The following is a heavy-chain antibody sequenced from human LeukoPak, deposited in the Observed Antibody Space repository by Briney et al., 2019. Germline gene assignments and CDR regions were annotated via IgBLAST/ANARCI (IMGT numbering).Heavy chain of an antibody. CDR3: ARGNGYSGWFDP. J-gene: IGHJ5*02. CDR2: IYYSGST. D-gene: IGHD5-24*01. CDR1: GGSISSYY. Sequence: SETLSLTCTVSGGSISSYYWSWIRQPPGKGLEWIGYIYYSGSTNYNPSLKSRVTISVDTSKNQFSLKLSSVTAADTAVYYCARGNGYSGWFDPWGQGTLVTVSS. V-gene: IGHV4-59*01.